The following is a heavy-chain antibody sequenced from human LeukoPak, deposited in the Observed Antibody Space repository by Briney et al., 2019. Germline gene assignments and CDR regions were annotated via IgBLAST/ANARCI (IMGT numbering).Heavy chain of an antibody. J-gene: IGHJ4*03. V-gene: IGHV3-21*06. CDR3: ARDFFHSSESRPFDY. Sequence: GGSLRLSCAASGFTFGAYTINWVRQAPGKGLEWVSCIFSRSESILYADSVKGRFTISRDNAKNLLYLQMDSLRVEDTAVYYCARDFFHSSESRPFDYWGQGTTVTVSS. CDR1: GFTFGAYT. CDR2: IFSRSESI. D-gene: IGHD3-22*01.